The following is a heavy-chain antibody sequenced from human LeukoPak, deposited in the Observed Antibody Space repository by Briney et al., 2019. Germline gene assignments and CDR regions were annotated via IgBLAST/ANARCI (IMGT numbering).Heavy chain of an antibody. Sequence: SETLSLTCTVSGGSISSSSYYWGWIRQPPGKGLEWIGSIYYSGSTYYNPSLKSRVTISVDTSKNQFSLKLSSVTAADTAVYYCAGTYDILTGSVYWGQGTLVTVSS. V-gene: IGHV4-39*07. D-gene: IGHD3-9*01. CDR2: IYYSGST. CDR1: GGSISSSSYY. CDR3: AGTYDILTGSVY. J-gene: IGHJ4*02.